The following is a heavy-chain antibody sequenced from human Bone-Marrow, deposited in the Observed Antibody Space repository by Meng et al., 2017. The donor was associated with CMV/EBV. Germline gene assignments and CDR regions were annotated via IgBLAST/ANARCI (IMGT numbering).Heavy chain of an antibody. J-gene: IGHJ4*01. V-gene: IGHV3-53*01. CDR1: GFTVSTTY. CDR2: IYSGGNT. D-gene: IGHD3-3*01. CDR3: ARDLKPRLLEWLPLDY. Sequence: GESLKISCAASGFTVSTTYMSWVRQAPGKGLEWVSVIYSGGNTNYADSVKGRFTISRDNSKNTLYLQMNSLRAEDTAVYYCARDLKPRLLEWLPLDYWGQGTLVTVSS.